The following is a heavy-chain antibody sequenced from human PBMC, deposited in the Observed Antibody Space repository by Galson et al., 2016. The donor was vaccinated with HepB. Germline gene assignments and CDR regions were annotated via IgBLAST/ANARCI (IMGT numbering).Heavy chain of an antibody. CDR3: ARGGGSTWGWLYGS. J-gene: IGHJ5*02. D-gene: IGHD5-24*01. Sequence: SLRLSCAASGFIFNTYTMNWVRQAPGKGLEWISYISDSGDTVHYADSVQGRFTISRDNANNSLYLQMSSLRDEDTAVYYCARGGGSTWGWLYGSWGQGTLVSV. V-gene: IGHV3-48*02. CDR1: GFIFNTYT. CDR2: ISDSGDTV.